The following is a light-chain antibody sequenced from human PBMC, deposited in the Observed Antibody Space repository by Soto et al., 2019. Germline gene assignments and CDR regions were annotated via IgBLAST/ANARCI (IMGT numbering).Light chain of an antibody. V-gene: IGKV3-20*01. J-gene: IGKJ1*01. CDR1: QSVSSSY. CDR2: DAS. CDR3: QQYGSSPWT. Sequence: EIVLTQSPGTLSLSPGERATLSCRASQSVSSSYLAWYQQKPGQAPRLHIYDASSKATGIPDRFSGSGSGADFTLTISRLEPEDFAVYFCQQYGSSPWTFGQGTKVDIK.